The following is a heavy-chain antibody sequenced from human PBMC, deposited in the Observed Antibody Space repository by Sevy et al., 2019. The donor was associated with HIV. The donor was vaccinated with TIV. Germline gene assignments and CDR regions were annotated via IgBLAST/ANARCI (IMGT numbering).Heavy chain of an antibody. Sequence: SETLSLTCTVSGGSISNSDSYWGWIRQPPGKGLGWIGSIYYSGSTYYNPSLKSRVTLSVDTSKNQFSLKVNSVTAADTALYYCARRRVEDYYGSGTPPLVNGSFDIWGQGTMVTVSS. CDR1: GGSISNSDSY. CDR2: IYYSGST. J-gene: IGHJ3*02. V-gene: IGHV4-39*01. D-gene: IGHD3-10*01. CDR3: ARRRVEDYYGSGTPPLVNGSFDI.